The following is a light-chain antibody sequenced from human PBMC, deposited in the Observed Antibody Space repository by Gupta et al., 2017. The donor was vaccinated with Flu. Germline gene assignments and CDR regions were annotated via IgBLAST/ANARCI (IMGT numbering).Light chain of an antibody. CDR2: GAS. Sequence: ERATLSCRASQSLSSSYLAWYQQKPGQAPRLLIYGASSRATGIPDRFSGSGSGTDFTLTISRLEPEDFAAYYCQQYGSSPRTFGPGTKVDIK. V-gene: IGKV3-20*01. CDR3: QQYGSSPRT. CDR1: QSLSSSY. J-gene: IGKJ3*01.